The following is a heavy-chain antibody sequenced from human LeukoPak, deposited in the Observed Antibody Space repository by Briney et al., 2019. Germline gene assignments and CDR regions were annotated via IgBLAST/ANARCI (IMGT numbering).Heavy chain of an antibody. CDR1: GGSISSSSYY. Sequence: SSETLSLTCTVSGGSISSSSYYWGWIRQPPGKGLEWIGSIYYSGSTYYNPSLKSRVTISVDTSKNQVSLKLSSVTAADTAVYYCARNEVDTAMVTDGYFDYWGQGTLVTVSS. V-gene: IGHV4-39*01. CDR2: IYYSGST. CDR3: ARNEVDTAMVTDGYFDY. D-gene: IGHD5-18*01. J-gene: IGHJ4*02.